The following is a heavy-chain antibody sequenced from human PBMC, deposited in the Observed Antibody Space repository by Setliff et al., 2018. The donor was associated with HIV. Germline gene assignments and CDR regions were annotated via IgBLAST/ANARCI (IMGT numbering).Heavy chain of an antibody. Sequence: SETLSLTCSVSGASMSGFYWNWIRQPAGKGLGWIGRIHSGGSTNHNPSLKSRVTMSVDTSKNHFSLSLSSVTAADTAVYFCARDPGYTSGSTFHFDYWGQGTLVTVSS. CDR3: ARDPGYTSGSTFHFDY. CDR1: GASMSGFY. CDR2: IHSGGST. J-gene: IGHJ4*02. V-gene: IGHV4-4*07. D-gene: IGHD5-18*01.